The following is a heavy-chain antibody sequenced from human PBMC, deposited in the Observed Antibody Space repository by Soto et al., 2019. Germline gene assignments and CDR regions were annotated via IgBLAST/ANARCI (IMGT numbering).Heavy chain of an antibody. CDR1: GFTFSSYG. CDR3: ARESQICYFDY. V-gene: IGHV3-33*01. CDR2: IWYDGSNK. J-gene: IGHJ4*02. Sequence: QVQLVESGGGVVQPGRSLRLSCAASGFTFSSYGMHWVRQAPGKGLEWVAVIWYDGSNKYYADSVKGRFTISRDNSKNPLYLQMNSLRAEDTAVYYCARESQICYFDYWGQGTLVTVSS.